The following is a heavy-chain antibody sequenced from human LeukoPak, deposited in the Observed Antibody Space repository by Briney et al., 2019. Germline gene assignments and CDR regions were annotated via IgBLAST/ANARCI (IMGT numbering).Heavy chain of an antibody. J-gene: IGHJ3*02. CDR3: ASRTIITANDAFDI. D-gene: IGHD1-20*01. CDR1: GFTFSSYS. Sequence: GGSLRLSCAASGFTFSSYSMNWVRQAPGKGLEWVSYISSSSSTIYYADSVKGRFTISRDNDKNSLYLQVNSLRAEDTAVYYCASRTIITANDAFDIWGQGTMVTVSS. V-gene: IGHV3-48*04. CDR2: ISSSSSTI.